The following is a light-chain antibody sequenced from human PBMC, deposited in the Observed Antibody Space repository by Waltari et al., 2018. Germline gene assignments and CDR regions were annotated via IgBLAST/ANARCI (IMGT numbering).Light chain of an antibody. V-gene: IGKV1-39*01. Sequence: DIRMTQSPSSLSASVGDRVSITCRASETVSTYVSWYQQKPGKAPNLLIYVASNLQSGVPSRFSGSGSGTDFTLTISSLQVEDFATYYCQQCYRIPPTFGQGTKVEI. CDR2: VAS. CDR1: ETVSTY. J-gene: IGKJ2*01. CDR3: QQCYRIPPT.